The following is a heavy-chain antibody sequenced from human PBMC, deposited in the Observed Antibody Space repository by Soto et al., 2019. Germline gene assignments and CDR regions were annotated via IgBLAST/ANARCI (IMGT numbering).Heavy chain of an antibody. CDR2: ISGSGGST. CDR3: AKSYCSGGSCYMDYFDY. Sequence: SGGSLRLSXAASGFTFSSYAMSWVRQAPGKGLEWVSAISGSGGSTYYADSVKGRFTISRDNSKNTLYLQMNSLRAEDTAVYYCAKSYCSGGSCYMDYFDYWGQGTLVTVSS. J-gene: IGHJ4*02. D-gene: IGHD2-15*01. V-gene: IGHV3-23*01. CDR1: GFTFSSYA.